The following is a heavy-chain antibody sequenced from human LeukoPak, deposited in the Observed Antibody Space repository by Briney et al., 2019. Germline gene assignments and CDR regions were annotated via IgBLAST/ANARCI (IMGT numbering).Heavy chain of an antibody. CDR2: IDGSSRIT. CDR1: GFTVSSNF. D-gene: IGHD3-9*01. CDR3: AARNYDILTGFNY. Sequence: GGSLRLSCAASGFTVSSNFMAWVRQAPGKGLEWVSVIDGSSRITYYADSVKGRFTISRDNSKNTLYLQMNSLRAEDTAVYYCAARNYDILTGFNYWGQGTLVTVSS. V-gene: IGHV3-23*01. J-gene: IGHJ4*02.